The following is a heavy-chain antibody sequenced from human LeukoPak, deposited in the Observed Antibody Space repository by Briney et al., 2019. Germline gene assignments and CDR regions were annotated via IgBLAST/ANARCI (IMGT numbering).Heavy chain of an antibody. D-gene: IGHD3-16*01. Sequence: PSETLSLTCTVSGVSISDYYWNWIRQPAGKGLEWIGRIYTSGSTNYNPSLTSRVTMSIDTSKSQFSLKLSSVTAADTAIYFCARSRRGSYDFFDYWGQGALVTVSS. J-gene: IGHJ4*02. V-gene: IGHV4-4*07. CDR1: GVSISDYY. CDR3: ARSRRGSYDFFDY. CDR2: IYTSGST.